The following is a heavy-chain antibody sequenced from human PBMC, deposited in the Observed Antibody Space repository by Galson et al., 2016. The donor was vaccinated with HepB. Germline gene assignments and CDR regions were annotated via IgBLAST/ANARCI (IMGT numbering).Heavy chain of an antibody. D-gene: IGHD1-1*01. Sequence: YYNPSLRSRLSISADTSKNQFSLELSSVTAADTAVYFCARLTSTGTFDAFDVWGQGTMVTVSS. V-gene: IGHV4-31*02. J-gene: IGHJ3*01. CDR3: ARLTSTGTFDAFDV.